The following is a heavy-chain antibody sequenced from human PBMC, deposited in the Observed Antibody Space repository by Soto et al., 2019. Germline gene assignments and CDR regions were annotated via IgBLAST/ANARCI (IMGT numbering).Heavy chain of an antibody. Sequence: SETLSLTCTVSGGSISSGGYYWSWLRQHPGKGLEWIGYIYDSGAVDYNPSLKDRITISQDTSERQFSLNLRLVTAADTAVYYCARLRIATNNYKWFDPWGQGTQVTVSS. V-gene: IGHV4-31*03. CDR1: GGSISSGGYY. D-gene: IGHD2-21*01. CDR3: ARLRIATNNYKWFDP. CDR2: IYDSGAV. J-gene: IGHJ5*02.